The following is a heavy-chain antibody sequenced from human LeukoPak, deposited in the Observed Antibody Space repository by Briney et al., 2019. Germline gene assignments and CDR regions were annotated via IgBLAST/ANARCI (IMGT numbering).Heavy chain of an antibody. CDR2: IYDSGNT. CDR3: ARDRAAYSSPTTQDY. D-gene: IGHD6-13*01. J-gene: IGHJ4*02. Sequence: PGGSLRLSCAASGLTVSSNYVSWVRQAPGKGLEWLSIIYDSGNTYYADSVKGRFTISRDNSKNTLYLQMNSLRAEDTAVYYCARDRAAYSSPTTQDYWGQGTLVTVSS. CDR1: GLTVSSNY. V-gene: IGHV3-66*01.